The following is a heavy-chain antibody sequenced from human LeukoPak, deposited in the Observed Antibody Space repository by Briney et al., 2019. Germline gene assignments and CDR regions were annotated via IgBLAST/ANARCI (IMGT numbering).Heavy chain of an antibody. Sequence: SETLSLTCSVSGRSIGRHYWTWIRQPPGKGLEWIGYTHFSGSSNYNPSLKSRATTSLDRPKNQISLTLTSVTAADPAVYFCARAKAAGSYDFWGQGTLVTVSS. CDR2: THFSGSS. V-gene: IGHV4-59*11. J-gene: IGHJ4*02. CDR3: ARAKAAGSYDF. D-gene: IGHD3-9*01. CDR1: GRSIGRHY.